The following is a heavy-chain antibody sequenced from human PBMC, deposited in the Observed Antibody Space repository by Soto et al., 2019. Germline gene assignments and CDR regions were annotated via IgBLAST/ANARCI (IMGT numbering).Heavy chain of an antibody. J-gene: IGHJ6*02. D-gene: IGHD2-2*01. CDR2: IIPIFGTA. Sequence: SVKVSCKASGGTFSSYTISWVRQAPGQGLEWMGGIIPIFGTANYAQKFQGRVTITADKSTSTAYMELSSLRSEDTAVYYCAGGLGYCSSTSCRGHYYYGMDVWGQGTTVTVSS. CDR3: AGGLGYCSSTSCRGHYYYGMDV. V-gene: IGHV1-69*06. CDR1: GGTFSSYT.